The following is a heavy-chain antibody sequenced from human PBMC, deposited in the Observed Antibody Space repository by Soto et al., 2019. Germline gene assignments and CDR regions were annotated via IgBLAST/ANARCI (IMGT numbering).Heavy chain of an antibody. V-gene: IGHV3-23*01. CDR1: GFTFTNYA. D-gene: IGHD2-8*01. CDR2: ISDGGGST. CDR3: ARDIGNGETENSFYGMDV. Sequence: PGGSLRLSCTASGFTFTNYAMSWVRQASGKGLEWVSFISDGGGSTYYADAVKGRFTISRDNSKNTLYLQMNSLRAEDTAVYYGARDIGNGETENSFYGMDVWGQGTTVTVSS. J-gene: IGHJ6*02.